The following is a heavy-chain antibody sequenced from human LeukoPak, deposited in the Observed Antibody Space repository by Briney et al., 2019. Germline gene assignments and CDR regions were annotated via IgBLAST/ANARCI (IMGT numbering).Heavy chain of an antibody. D-gene: IGHD6-13*01. Sequence: SETLSLTCTVSGYSISSGYYWGWIRQPPGKGLEWIGSIYHSGSTYYNPSLKSRVTISVDTSKNQFSLKLSSVPAADTAVYYCARGCSSSWYSRGYNWFDPWGQGTLVTVSS. CDR1: GYSISSGYY. J-gene: IGHJ5*02. V-gene: IGHV4-38-2*02. CDR3: ARGCSSSWYSRGYNWFDP. CDR2: IYHSGST.